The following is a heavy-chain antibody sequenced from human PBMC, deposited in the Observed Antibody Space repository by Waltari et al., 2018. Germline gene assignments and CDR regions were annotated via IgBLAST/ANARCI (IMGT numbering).Heavy chain of an antibody. CDR1: GGSVTSYF. D-gene: IGHD1-26*01. J-gene: IGHJ4*02. Sequence: VQLQESGPGLVKPSETLSLTCTVSGGSVTSYFWSWVRQPAGKGLEWVGRNSTSGSANYSPSRESRVTMSVDRSENQVSLNLHSVTAADTAIYYCARETGTGYYPNYFDYWGQGTPVTVSS. CDR3: ARETGTGYYPNYFDY. CDR2: NSTSGSA. V-gene: IGHV4-4*07.